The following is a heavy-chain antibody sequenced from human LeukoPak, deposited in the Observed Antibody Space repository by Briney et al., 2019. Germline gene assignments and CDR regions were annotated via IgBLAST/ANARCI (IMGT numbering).Heavy chain of an antibody. V-gene: IGHV3-66*01. CDR3: AREAGIAVAGLLTKYYYGMDV. Sequence: PGGSLRLSCAASGFTVSSNYMSWVRQAPGKGLEWVSVIYSGGSTYYADSVKGRFTISRDNSKNTLYLQMNSLRAEDTAVYYCAREAGIAVAGLLTKYYYGMDVWGQGTTVTVSS. J-gene: IGHJ6*02. CDR2: IYSGGST. D-gene: IGHD6-19*01. CDR1: GFTVSSNY.